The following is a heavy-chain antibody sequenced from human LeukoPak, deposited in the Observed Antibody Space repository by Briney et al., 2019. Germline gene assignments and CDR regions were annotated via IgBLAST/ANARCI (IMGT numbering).Heavy chain of an antibody. CDR1: GGPFRGDH. V-gene: IGHV4-34*01. D-gene: IGHD6-13*01. J-gene: IGHJ3*02. CDR2: INHSGTT. Sequence: PSETLSLTCAVSGGPFRGDHWSWIRQPPGKGLEWIGEINHSGTTNYNPSLKSRLTISVDTSKNQFSLKLSSVTAADTAVYYCATEGLAGTGTQWHAVDIWGQGTMVTASS. CDR3: ATEGLAGTGTQWHAVDI.